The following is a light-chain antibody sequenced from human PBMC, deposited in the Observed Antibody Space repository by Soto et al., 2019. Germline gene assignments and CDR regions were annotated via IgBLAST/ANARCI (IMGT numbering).Light chain of an antibody. J-gene: IGLJ1*01. V-gene: IGLV2-14*01. CDR2: EVS. CDR3: SSSTSSSTYV. CDR1: SSDVGGYNY. Sequence: QSALTQPASVSGSPGQSITISCTGTSSDVGGYNYVSWYQQHPGKAPKLMIYEVSNRPSGVSDRFSGSRSGNTASLTISGLQAEDEADSYCSSSTSSSTYVFGTGTKLTVL.